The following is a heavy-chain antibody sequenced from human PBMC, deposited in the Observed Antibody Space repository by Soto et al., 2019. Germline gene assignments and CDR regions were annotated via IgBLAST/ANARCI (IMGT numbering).Heavy chain of an antibody. V-gene: IGHV3-15*01. D-gene: IGHD1-1*01. J-gene: IGHJ6*02. CDR3: TTDSPTEKWNADPYSGMDV. CDR2: IKSKTDGGTT. Sequence: PGGSLRLSCAASGFTFSNAWMSWVRQAPGKELEWVGRIKSKTDGGTTDYAAPVKGRFTISRDDSKNTLYLQMNSLKTEDTAVYYCTTDSPTEKWNADPYSGMDVWGQGTTVTVSS. CDR1: GFTFSNAW.